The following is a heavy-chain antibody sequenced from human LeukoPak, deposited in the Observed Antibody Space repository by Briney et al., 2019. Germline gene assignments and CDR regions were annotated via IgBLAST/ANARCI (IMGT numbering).Heavy chain of an antibody. J-gene: IGHJ5*02. CDR2: IYYSGST. D-gene: IGHD3-3*01. Sequence: SETLSLTCTVSGGSISSGDYYWSWIHQPPGKGLEWIGYIYYSGSTYYNPSLKSRVTISVGTSKNQFSLKLSSVTAADTAVYYCARAPTAGEWLLDWFDPWGQGTLVTVSS. CDR3: ARAPTAGEWLLDWFDP. V-gene: IGHV4-30-4*08. CDR1: GGSISSGDYY.